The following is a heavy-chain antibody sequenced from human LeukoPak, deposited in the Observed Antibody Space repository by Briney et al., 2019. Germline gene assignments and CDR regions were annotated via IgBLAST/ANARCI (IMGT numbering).Heavy chain of an antibody. CDR2: IWYDGSKQ. V-gene: IGHV3-33*01. Sequence: GGSLRLSCTASGFTFSSYGMHWVRQAPGKGLEWVAVIWYDGSKQYYADSVRGRFTISRDNSKNTLYLQMNSLRAEDTAVYYCAREGPYYFDYWGQGTVVTVSS. J-gene: IGHJ4*02. CDR3: AREGPYYFDY. CDR1: GFTFSSYG.